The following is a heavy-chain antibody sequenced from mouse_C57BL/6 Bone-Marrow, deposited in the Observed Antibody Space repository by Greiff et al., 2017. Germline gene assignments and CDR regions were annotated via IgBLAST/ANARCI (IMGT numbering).Heavy chain of an antibody. CDR3: ARSGGYYWFAY. Sequence: VQLQQPGAELVMPGASVKLSCKASGYTFTSYWMHWVKQRPGQGLEWIGEIDPSDSYTNYNQKFKGKSTLTVDKSSSTAYMQLSSLTSEYSAVYYCARSGGYYWFAYWGQGTLVTVSA. CDR1: GYTFTSYW. D-gene: IGHD2-3*01. J-gene: IGHJ3*01. V-gene: IGHV1-69*01. CDR2: IDPSDSYT.